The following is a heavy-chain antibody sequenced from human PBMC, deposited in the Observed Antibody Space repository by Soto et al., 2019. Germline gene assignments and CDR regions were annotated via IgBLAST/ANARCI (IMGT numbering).Heavy chain of an antibody. CDR3: ARGSARVRGVSTLLLDY. Sequence: QVQLVESGGGVVQPGRSLRLSCAASGFTFSSYAMHWVRQAPGKGLEWVAVISYDGSNKYYADSVKGRFTISRDNSKNTLYLQMNSLRAEDTAAYYCARGSARVRGVSTLLLDYWGQGTLVTVSS. CDR2: ISYDGSNK. D-gene: IGHD3-10*01. CDR1: GFTFSSYA. V-gene: IGHV3-30-3*01. J-gene: IGHJ4*02.